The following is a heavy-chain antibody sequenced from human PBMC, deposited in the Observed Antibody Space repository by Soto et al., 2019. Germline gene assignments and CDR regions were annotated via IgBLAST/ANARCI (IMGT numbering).Heavy chain of an antibody. D-gene: IGHD5-12*01. V-gene: IGHV3-23*01. Sequence: EVQLLESGGGLVQPGGSLRLSCTASGFTFRTYAMSWVRQAPGRGLECVSVISGKGGDTNYADFVKGRFTNSRDNSTNMVFLQMNSLRAGDTAVYDCAEGGWLDVWGQGTTVIVSS. CDR1: GFTFRTYA. CDR3: AEGGWLDV. CDR2: ISGKGGDT. J-gene: IGHJ6*01.